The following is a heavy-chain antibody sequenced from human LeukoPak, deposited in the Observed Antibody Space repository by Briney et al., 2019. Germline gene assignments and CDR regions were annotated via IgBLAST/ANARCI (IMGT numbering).Heavy chain of an antibody. Sequence: SETLSPTCAVYGGSFSGYYWSWIRQPPGKGLEWIGEINHSGSTNYNPSLKSRVTISVDTSKNQFSLKLISVTAADTAVYYCARDLDYYDSTWFDPWGQGTLVTVSS. V-gene: IGHV4-34*01. CDR2: INHSGST. CDR1: GGSFSGYY. J-gene: IGHJ5*02. CDR3: ARDLDYYDSTWFDP. D-gene: IGHD3-22*01.